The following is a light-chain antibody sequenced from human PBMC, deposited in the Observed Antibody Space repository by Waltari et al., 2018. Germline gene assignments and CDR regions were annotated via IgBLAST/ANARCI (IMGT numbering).Light chain of an antibody. CDR2: DVS. V-gene: IGLV2-14*03. Sequence: QSALTQPASVSGSPGQSITISCTGTSSDVGDYNSVSWYQHRPGKAPKLMIYDVSKRPSGVSNRFSGSKSGNTASLTISGLQAEDEADYYCSSYTTSTTLTFGGGTKLTVL. J-gene: IGLJ3*02. CDR1: SSDVGDYNS. CDR3: SSYTTSTTLT.